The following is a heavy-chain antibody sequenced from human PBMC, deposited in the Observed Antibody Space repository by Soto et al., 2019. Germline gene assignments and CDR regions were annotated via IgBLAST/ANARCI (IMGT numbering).Heavy chain of an antibody. J-gene: IGHJ4*02. V-gene: IGHV3-33*01. CDR3: ASQASDC. CDR2: IWHDVSKK. Sequence: WGSRRLSCTASGFIFSDYGMQWVRQAPGKGLEWLAFIWHDVSKKYYADSLKGRFTISRDNSKNTMYLQMSSPTVEDTAVYYCASQASDCWGKGNLDTVSS. CDR1: GFIFSDYG.